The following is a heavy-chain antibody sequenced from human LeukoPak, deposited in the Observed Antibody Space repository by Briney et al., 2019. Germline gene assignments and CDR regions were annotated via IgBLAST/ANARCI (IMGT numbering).Heavy chain of an antibody. J-gene: IGHJ4*02. D-gene: IGHD6-19*01. Sequence: GGSLRLSCAASGFTFNSYATSWVRQAPGKGLEWVSAIRGSGGGTYYADSVKGRFTISRDNSKNTLYLQMNSLRDEDTALYYCAKAGIGVVGYFDYWGQGTLVTVSS. CDR1: GFTFNSYA. CDR2: IRGSGGGT. CDR3: AKAGIGVVGYFDY. V-gene: IGHV3-23*01.